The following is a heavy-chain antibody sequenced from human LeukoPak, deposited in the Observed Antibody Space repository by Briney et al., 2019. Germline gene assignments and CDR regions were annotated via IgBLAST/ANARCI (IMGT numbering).Heavy chain of an antibody. V-gene: IGHV3-74*01. J-gene: IGHJ4*02. CDR2: INSDGSST. CDR3: ARGPWGRVGVWYFDY. Sequence: GGSLRLSCAASGFTFSSYWMHWVRQAPGKGLVWVSRINSDGSSTSYADSVKGRFTISRDNAKNTLYLQMNSLRAEDTAVYYCARGPWGRVGVWYFDYWGQGTLVTVSS. D-gene: IGHD3-3*01. CDR1: GFTFSSYW.